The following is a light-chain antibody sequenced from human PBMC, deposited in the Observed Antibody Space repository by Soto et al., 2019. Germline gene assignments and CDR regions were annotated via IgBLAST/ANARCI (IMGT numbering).Light chain of an antibody. CDR1: SSDVGGYNY. CDR3: CSYAGSYTFPYV. V-gene: IGLV2-11*01. Sequence: QSALTQPRSVSGSPGQSVTISCTGTSSDVGGYNYVSWYQQHPGKAPKLIIYDVSKRPSGVPDRFSGSKSGNTASLTISGLQAEDEADYYCCSYAGSYTFPYVFGTGTKVTVL. CDR2: DVS. J-gene: IGLJ1*01.